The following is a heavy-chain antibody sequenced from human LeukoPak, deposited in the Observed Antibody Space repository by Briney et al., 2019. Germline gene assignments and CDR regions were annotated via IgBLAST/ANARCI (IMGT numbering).Heavy chain of an antibody. Sequence: PSETLSLTCTVSGGSISSGGYYWSWIRQHPGKGLEWIGYIYYSGSTYYNPSLKSRVTISVDTSKNQFSLKLSSVTAADTAVYYCARTSFDHHYGMDVWGQGTTVTVSS. V-gene: IGHV4-31*03. CDR2: IYYSGST. D-gene: IGHD3-9*01. J-gene: IGHJ6*02. CDR3: ARTSFDHHYGMDV. CDR1: GGSISSGGYY.